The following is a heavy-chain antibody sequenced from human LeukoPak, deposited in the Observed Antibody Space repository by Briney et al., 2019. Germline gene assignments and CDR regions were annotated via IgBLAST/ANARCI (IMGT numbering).Heavy chain of an antibody. V-gene: IGHV4-39*07. CDR1: GGSISSIYFY. Sequence: SETLSLTCTVPGGSISSIYFYWAWIRQPPGKGLEWIGSIYYSGSTYYNPSLKSRVTISVDTSKDQFSLKLSSVTAADTAVYYCAREGDYWGQGTLVTVSS. CDR3: AREGDY. CDR2: IYYSGST. J-gene: IGHJ4*02.